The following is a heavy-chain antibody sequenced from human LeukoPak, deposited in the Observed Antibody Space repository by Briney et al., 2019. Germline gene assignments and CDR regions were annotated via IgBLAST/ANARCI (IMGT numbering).Heavy chain of an antibody. CDR1: GFIFSSYA. CDR3: ARGGYYDSSGPLGDY. D-gene: IGHD3-22*01. V-gene: IGHV3-23*01. J-gene: IGHJ4*02. Sequence: GGSLRLSCAASGFIFSSYAMMWVRQAPGKGLEWVSSITGGGDGTYYADSVEGRFAISRDNSKNTLYLHMNSLRAEDTAVYYCARGGYYDSSGPLGDYWGQGTLVTVSS. CDR2: ITGGGDGT.